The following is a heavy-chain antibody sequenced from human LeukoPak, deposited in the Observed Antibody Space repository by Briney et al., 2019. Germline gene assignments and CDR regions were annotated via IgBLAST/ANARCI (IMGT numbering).Heavy chain of an antibody. D-gene: IGHD4-23*01. CDR2: INHSGST. Sequence: SETLSLTCAVYGGSFSGYYWSWIRQPPGKGLEWIGEINHSGSTNYNPSLKSRVTISVDTSKNQFSLKLSSVTATDTAVYYCARGCGGKDYWGQGTLVTVSS. CDR3: ARGCGGKDY. J-gene: IGHJ4*02. V-gene: IGHV4-34*01. CDR1: GGSFSGYY.